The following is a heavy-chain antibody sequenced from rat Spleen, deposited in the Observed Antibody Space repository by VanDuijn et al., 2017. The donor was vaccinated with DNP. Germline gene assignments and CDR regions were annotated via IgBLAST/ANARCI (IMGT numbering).Heavy chain of an antibody. CDR1: GYSITSNY. Sequence: EVQLQESGPGLVKPSQSLSLTCSVTGYSITSNYWAWIRKFPGNKMEWMGYISYSGSTGYNPSLKSRISITRDTSKNQFFLQLNSVTTEDTATYYCARWRNYFDYWGQGGMVTVSS. V-gene: IGHV3-1*01. J-gene: IGHJ2*01. CDR2: ISYSGST. CDR3: ARWRNYFDY. D-gene: IGHD1-11*01.